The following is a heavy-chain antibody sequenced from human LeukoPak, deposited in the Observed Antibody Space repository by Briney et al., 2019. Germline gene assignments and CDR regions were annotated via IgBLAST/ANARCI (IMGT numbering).Heavy chain of an antibody. V-gene: IGHV1-18*01. D-gene: IGHD3-9*01. CDR3: ARDWDYDTLTGYSAY. CDR1: GYTFTSYG. CDR2: ISAHNGNR. J-gene: IGHJ4*02. Sequence: ALVKVSCKASGYTFTSYGISWVRQAPGQGLEWMGWISAHNGNRNYAQKLQGRVTMTTDTSTSTAYMELRSLRSDDTAVYYCARDWDYDTLTGYSAYWGQGTLVTVSS.